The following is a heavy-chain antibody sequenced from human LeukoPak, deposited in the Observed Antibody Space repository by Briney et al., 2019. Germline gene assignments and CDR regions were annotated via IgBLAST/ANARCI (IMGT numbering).Heavy chain of an antibody. CDR2: ISSTATI. J-gene: IGHJ4*02. V-gene: IGHV3-48*04. Sequence: GGSLRLSCAASGFTFSSYSMNWVRQAPGKGLEWVSYISSTATIYYADFLKGRFTISRDNAKNSLYLQMNSLRAEDTAVYYCAKEDFGKQLVPFDYWGQGTLVTVSS. CDR3: AKEDFGKQLVPFDY. CDR1: GFTFSSYS. D-gene: IGHD6-6*01.